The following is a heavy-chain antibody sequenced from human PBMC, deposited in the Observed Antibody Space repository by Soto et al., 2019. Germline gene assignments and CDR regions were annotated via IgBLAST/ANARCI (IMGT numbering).Heavy chain of an antibody. CDR2: ISSSGSTI. D-gene: IGHD5-12*01. Sequence: EVQLVESGGGLVQPGGSLRLSCAASGFTFSSYEMNWVRQAPGKGLECVSYISSSGSTIYYADSVKGRFTISRANAKNSLSRQMNRLSAEDTDVYYCARVRSGYDQHFDYWGQGTLVTVSS. J-gene: IGHJ4*02. CDR3: ARVRSGYDQHFDY. V-gene: IGHV3-48*03. CDR1: GFTFSSYE.